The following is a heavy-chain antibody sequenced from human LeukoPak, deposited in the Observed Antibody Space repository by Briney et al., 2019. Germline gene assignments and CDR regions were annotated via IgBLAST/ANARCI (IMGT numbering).Heavy chain of an antibody. D-gene: IGHD5-12*01. CDR3: AHRGGGSFDY. CDR2: IYWSDDK. V-gene: IGHV2-5*08. CDR1: GGSISSDC. Sequence: TLSLTCTVSGGSISSDCWSWIRQPPGKALEWLALIYWSDDKRYSPSLKSRLTITKDTSKNQVVLTVTNMDPVDTATYYCAHRGGGSFDYWGQGTLVTVSS. J-gene: IGHJ4*02.